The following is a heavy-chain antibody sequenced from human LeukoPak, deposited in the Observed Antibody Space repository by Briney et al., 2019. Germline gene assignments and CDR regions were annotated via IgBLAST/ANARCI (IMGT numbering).Heavy chain of an antibody. Sequence: GASVKVSCKASAYTFATYGINWMRQAPGQGLEWMGWISAYNGDTKSAQKFQGRVTMTTETSTITAYMELRSLRSDDTAIYYCARYVDAALAGWFDPWGQGTLVSVSS. CDR1: AYTFATYG. V-gene: IGHV1-18*04. D-gene: IGHD6-6*01. J-gene: IGHJ5*02. CDR3: ARYVDAALAGWFDP. CDR2: ISAYNGDT.